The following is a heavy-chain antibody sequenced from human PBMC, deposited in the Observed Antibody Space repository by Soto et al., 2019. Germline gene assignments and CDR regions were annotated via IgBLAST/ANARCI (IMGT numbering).Heavy chain of an antibody. D-gene: IGHD3-10*01. CDR2: VFYSGAT. V-gene: IGHV4-30-4*01. Sequence: LSLTCNVSGGPIKTGDYYWNWIRQPPGKGLEWIGYVFYSGATNYSPPLKSRAAISMDTSKNQFSLSLTSVTAADTAVYYCARAGFSYGHLLFWGQGIRVTVSS. CDR3: ARAGFSYGHLLF. J-gene: IGHJ4*02. CDR1: GGPIKTGDYY.